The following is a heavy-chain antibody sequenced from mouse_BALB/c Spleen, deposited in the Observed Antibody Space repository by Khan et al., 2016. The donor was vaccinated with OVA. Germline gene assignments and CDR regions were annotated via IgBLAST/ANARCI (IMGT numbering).Heavy chain of an antibody. CDR2: INTNTGEP. V-gene: IGHV9-3*02. J-gene: IGHJ3*01. CDR3: ARGYYMYGSGCAY. CDR1: GYTFTNYG. D-gene: IGHD2-14*01. Sequence: QIQLVQSGPELKKPGETVRISCKASGYTFTNYGMNWVKQAPGKGLKWMGWINTNTGEPTFAAEFKERFAFSLETSASTAYLQINNLKHEDTATYFCARGYYMYGSGCAYWGQGTLVTVSA.